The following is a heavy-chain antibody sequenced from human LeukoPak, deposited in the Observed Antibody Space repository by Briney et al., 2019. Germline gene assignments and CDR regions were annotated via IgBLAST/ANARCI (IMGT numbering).Heavy chain of an antibody. J-gene: IGHJ2*01. V-gene: IGHV4-59*08. CDR3: ARAVEMAYNFWYFDL. CDR1: GGSISSYY. CDR2: IFHNGHT. Sequence: PSETLSLTCTISGGSISSYYWSWIRQPPGKGLEWIGDIFHNGHTNYNPSLKSRVTMSVDTSKNQFSLKLSSVTAADTTVYYCARAVEMAYNFWYFDLWGRGTLVTVSS. D-gene: IGHD5-24*01.